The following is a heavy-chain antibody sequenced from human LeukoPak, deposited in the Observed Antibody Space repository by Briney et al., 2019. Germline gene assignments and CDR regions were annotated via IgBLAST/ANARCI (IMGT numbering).Heavy chain of an antibody. CDR2: ISGSGGST. J-gene: IGHJ4*02. Sequence: ETLSLTCAVSGGSISSSNWWSWVRQPPGKGLEWVSAISGSGGSTYYADSVKGRFTISRDNSKNTLYLQMNSLRAEDTAVYYCAKDPNYAYYYDSYGYWGQGTLVTVSS. CDR3: AKDPNYAYYYDSYGY. CDR1: GGSISSSN. V-gene: IGHV3-23*01. D-gene: IGHD3-22*01.